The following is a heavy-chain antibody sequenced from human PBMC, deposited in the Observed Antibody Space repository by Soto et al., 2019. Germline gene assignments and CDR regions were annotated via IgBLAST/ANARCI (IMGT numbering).Heavy chain of an antibody. J-gene: IGHJ6*02. CDR3: ARDLGYYDFWSGPTTRDYYCGMDV. D-gene: IGHD3-3*01. CDR2: IYYSGST. Sequence: SETLSLTCTVSGGTISSYYWSWIRQPPGKGLEWIGYIYYSGSTNYNPSLKSRVTISVDTSKNQFSLKLSSVTAADTAVYYCARDLGYYDFWSGPTTRDYYCGMDVWGQGTKVTV. CDR1: GGTISSYY. V-gene: IGHV4-59*01.